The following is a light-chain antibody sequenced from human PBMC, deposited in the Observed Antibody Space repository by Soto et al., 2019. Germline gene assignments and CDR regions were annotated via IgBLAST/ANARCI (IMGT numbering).Light chain of an antibody. V-gene: IGKV3-20*01. CDR1: QSVSSSY. Sequence: IVLTQSPGTLSLSPGERVTLSCRASQSVSSSYLAWYQQKPGQAPRLLIYGASRRATGIPDRFSGSGSGTDFTLTISRLEPEDFAVDYCQQYGSSFTFGPGTKVDIK. CDR3: QQYGSSFT. J-gene: IGKJ3*01. CDR2: GAS.